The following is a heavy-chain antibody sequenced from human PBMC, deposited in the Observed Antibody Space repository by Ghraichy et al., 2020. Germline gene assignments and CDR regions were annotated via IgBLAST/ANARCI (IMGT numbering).Heavy chain of an antibody. CDR3: ARATVTRYFDL. J-gene: IGHJ2*01. Sequence: GGSLRLSCAASGFTFSSYAMHWVRQAPGKGLEYVSAISSNGGSTYYANSVKGRFTISRDNSKNTLYLQMGSLRAEDMAVYYCARATVTRYFDLWGRGTLVTVSS. CDR1: GFTFSSYA. V-gene: IGHV3-64*01. D-gene: IGHD4-17*01. CDR2: ISSNGGST.